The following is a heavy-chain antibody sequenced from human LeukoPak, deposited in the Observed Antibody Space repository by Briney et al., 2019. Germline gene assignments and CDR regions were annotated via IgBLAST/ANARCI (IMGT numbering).Heavy chain of an antibody. CDR1: GGSISSYY. CDR2: IYTSGST. Sequence: PSETLSLTCAVSGGSISSYYWSWIRQPAGKGLEWIGRIYTSGSTNYNPSLKSRVTMSVDTSKNQFSLKLSSVTAADTAVYYCARDGFDSSGWYRTMDVWGKGTTVTVSS. V-gene: IGHV4-4*07. J-gene: IGHJ6*03. D-gene: IGHD6-19*01. CDR3: ARDGFDSSGWYRTMDV.